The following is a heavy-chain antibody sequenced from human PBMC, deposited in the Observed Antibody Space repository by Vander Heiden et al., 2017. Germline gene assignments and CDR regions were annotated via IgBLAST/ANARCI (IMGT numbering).Heavy chain of an antibody. J-gene: IGHJ4*02. CDR3: ARDGAVAGSFDY. Sequence: QVQLVESGGGVVQPGKSLRLSCAASGFIFSNSPMHWVRQAPDKGLEWVAIISYDGSNKYYADAVKGRFTISRDNSKNTLYLKMKSLRGDDTGMYFCARDGAVAGSFDYWGQGTLVTVSS. V-gene: IGHV3-30*04. CDR1: GFIFSNSP. D-gene: IGHD6-19*01. CDR2: ISYDGSNK.